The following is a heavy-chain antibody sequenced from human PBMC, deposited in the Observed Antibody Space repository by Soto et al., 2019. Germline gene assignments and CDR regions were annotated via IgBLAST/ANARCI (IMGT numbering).Heavy chain of an antibody. J-gene: IGHJ4*02. CDR1: GYTFTSYY. Sequence: ASVKVSCKASGYTFTSYYMHWVRQAPGQGNEWMGIINPSGGSTSYAQKCQGRVTMTRDTSTSTVYMELSSLRSADTAVYYCARDRSPGGYDPFDYWGQGTLVTVSS. CDR3: ARDRSPGGYDPFDY. V-gene: IGHV1-46*03. D-gene: IGHD5-12*01. CDR2: INPSGGST.